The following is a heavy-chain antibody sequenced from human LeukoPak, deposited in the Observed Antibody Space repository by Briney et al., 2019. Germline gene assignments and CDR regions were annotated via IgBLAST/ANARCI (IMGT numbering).Heavy chain of an antibody. CDR2: IKKDGSEK. CDR3: AKAPVPSCRGAYCYPFDS. J-gene: IGHJ4*02. D-gene: IGHD2-21*01. V-gene: IGHV3-7*03. CDR1: GLTFSSYW. Sequence: AGSLTLSCAASGLTFSSYWLSWVRQPPGKGLEWVGNIKKDGSEKYYVASMKGRFTIARDNAKTSLYLQMNSLRAEDAAVYFCAKAPVPSCRGAYCYPFDSWGRGTLVTVSS.